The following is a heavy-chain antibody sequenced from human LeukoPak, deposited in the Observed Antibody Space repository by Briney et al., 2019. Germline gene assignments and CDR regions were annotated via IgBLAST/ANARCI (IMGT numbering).Heavy chain of an antibody. J-gene: IGHJ4*02. Sequence: GGSLRLSCAASGFTFDDYGMSWVRQVPGKGLEWVPGINWKGGSTVYADSVKGRFTISRDNAKNSLYLEMNSLRAEDTALYHCARRPYSSSSHYFDYWGQGTLVTVSS. CDR3: ARRPYSSSSHYFDY. D-gene: IGHD6-6*01. V-gene: IGHV3-20*01. CDR1: GFTFDDYG. CDR2: INWKGGST.